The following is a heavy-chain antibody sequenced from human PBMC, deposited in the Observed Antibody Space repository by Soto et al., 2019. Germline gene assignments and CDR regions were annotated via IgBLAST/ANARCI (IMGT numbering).Heavy chain of an antibody. V-gene: IGHV3-13*01. CDR2: IGTGGDT. CDR3: ARDRGVNMAGGVIYGMDV. J-gene: IGHJ6*02. CDR1: EFTFSSFD. D-gene: IGHD3-16*01. Sequence: QLVESGGGLAQPGGSLRLSCAASEFTFSSFDMHWVRQVTGKGLEWVSGIGTGGDTYYLGSVKGRFSISRENAKNSFYLQMNSLRVEDTAVYYCARDRGVNMAGGVIYGMDVWGQGTTVTVSS.